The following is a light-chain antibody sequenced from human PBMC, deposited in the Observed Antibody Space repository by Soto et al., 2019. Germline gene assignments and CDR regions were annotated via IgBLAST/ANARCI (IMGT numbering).Light chain of an antibody. CDR1: SSDVGSYNL. J-gene: IGLJ2*01. CDR3: CSYAGSSTVVV. CDR2: EGS. Sequence: QSALTQPASVSGSPGQSITISCTGTSSDVGSYNLVSWYQQHPGKAPKLMIYEGSKRPSGVSIRFSGSKSGNTASLTISGLQAEDEADYYCCSYAGSSTVVVFGGGTKLTVL. V-gene: IGLV2-23*01.